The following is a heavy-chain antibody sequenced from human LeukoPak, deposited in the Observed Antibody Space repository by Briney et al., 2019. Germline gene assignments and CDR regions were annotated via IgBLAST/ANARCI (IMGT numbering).Heavy chain of an antibody. CDR3: ARRYFDY. CDR2: IKQDGSEK. CDR1: GFTFSDYW. V-gene: IGHV3-7*03. J-gene: IGHJ4*02. Sequence: GGSLRLSCAASGFTFSDYWLSWVRQAPGKGLEWVANIKQDGSEKYYVDSVKGRFTVSRDNAKNSLYLQMNSLRAEDTAVYYCARRYFDYWGQGTLVTVSS.